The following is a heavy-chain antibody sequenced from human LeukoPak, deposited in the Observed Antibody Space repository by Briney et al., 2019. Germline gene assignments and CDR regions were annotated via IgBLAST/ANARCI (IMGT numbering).Heavy chain of an antibody. CDR3: ARDRTGYCSGGSCFGFDY. D-gene: IGHD2-15*01. J-gene: IGHJ4*02. V-gene: IGHV1-2*02. CDR2: INPNSGGT. Sequence: GASVKVSCKASGYTFTSYYMHWVRQAPGQGLEWMGWINPNSGGTNYAQKFQGRVTMTRDTSISTAYMELGRLRSDDTAVYYCARDRTGYCSGGSCFGFDYWGQGTLVTVSS. CDR1: GYTFTSYY.